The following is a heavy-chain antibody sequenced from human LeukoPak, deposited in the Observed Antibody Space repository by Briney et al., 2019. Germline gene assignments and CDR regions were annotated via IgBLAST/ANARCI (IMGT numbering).Heavy chain of an antibody. CDR1: GGSFSGYY. J-gene: IGHJ5*02. CDR2: INHSGST. D-gene: IGHD2-2*01. V-gene: IGHV4-34*01. Sequence: KPSGTLSLTCAVYGGSFSGYYWSWIRQPPGKGLEWIGEINHSGSTNYNPSLKSRVTISVDTSKNQFSLKLTSVTAADTAVYYCASRDCSSTSCHEGYNWFDPWGQGILVSVSS. CDR3: ASRDCSSTSCHEGYNWFDP.